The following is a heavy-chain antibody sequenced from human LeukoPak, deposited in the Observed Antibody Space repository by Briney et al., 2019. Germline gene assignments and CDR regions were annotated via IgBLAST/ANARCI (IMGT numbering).Heavy chain of an antibody. Sequence: GRSLRLSCAASGFTFSSYGMHWVRQAPGKGLEWVAVISYDGSNKYYADSVKGRFTISRDNSKNTLYLQMNSLRAEDTAVYYCAKDRLDTAMGYFDYWGQGTLVTVSS. CDR1: GFTFSSYG. CDR2: ISYDGSNK. CDR3: AKDRLDTAMGYFDY. J-gene: IGHJ4*02. V-gene: IGHV3-30*18. D-gene: IGHD5-18*01.